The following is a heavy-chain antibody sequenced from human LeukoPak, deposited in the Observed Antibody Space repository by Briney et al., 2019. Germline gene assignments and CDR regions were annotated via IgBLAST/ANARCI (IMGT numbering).Heavy chain of an antibody. CDR3: AKDTSIGKYCTNGVCSPFDY. J-gene: IGHJ4*02. D-gene: IGHD2-8*01. V-gene: IGHV3-23*01. CDR1: GFTFSSYA. Sequence: GESLRLSCADTGFTFSSYAMSWVRQAPGQGLEWVSVISDSGDYTSYADSVRGRFTISRDNSRNTLYLQMISLRPEDTAVYYCAKDTSIGKYCTNGVCSPFDYWGQGTLVTVSS. CDR2: ISDSGDYT.